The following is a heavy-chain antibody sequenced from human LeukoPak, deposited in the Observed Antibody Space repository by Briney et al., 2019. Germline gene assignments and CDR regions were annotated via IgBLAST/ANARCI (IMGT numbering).Heavy chain of an antibody. J-gene: IGHJ4*02. V-gene: IGHV4-31*03. CDR2: IYYSGST. CDR1: GGSISSGGYY. Sequence: PSQTLSLTCTVSGGSISSGGYYWSWIRQHPGKGLEWIGYIYYSGSTYYNPSLKSRVTISVDTSKNQFSLKLSSVTAADTAVYYCARVKRGPVGATLDYWGQGTLVTVSS. D-gene: IGHD1-26*01. CDR3: ARVKRGPVGATLDY.